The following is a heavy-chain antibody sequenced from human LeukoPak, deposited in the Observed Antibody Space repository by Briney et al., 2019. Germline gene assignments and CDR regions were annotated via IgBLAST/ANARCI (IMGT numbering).Heavy chain of an antibody. V-gene: IGHV4-39*07. D-gene: IGHD6-19*01. J-gene: IGHJ4*02. CDR3: ARDRKWLAREFDY. CDR1: GGSISSSSYY. Sequence: PSETLSLTCTVSGGSISSSSYYWGWIRQPPGKGLEWIGSIYYSGSTYYNPSLKSRVTISVDTSKNQFSLKLSSVTAADTAVYYCARDRKWLAREFDYWGQGTLVTVSS. CDR2: IYYSGST.